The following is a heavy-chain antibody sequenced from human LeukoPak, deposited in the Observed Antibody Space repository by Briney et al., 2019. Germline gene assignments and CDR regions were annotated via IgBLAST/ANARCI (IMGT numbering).Heavy chain of an antibody. J-gene: IGHJ3*02. D-gene: IGHD2-2*01. V-gene: IGHV3-23*01. CDR3: ARGSQLLHDAFDI. CDR1: GFTFSSYA. Sequence: PGGSLRLSCAASGFTFSSYAMSWVRQAPGKGLEWVSAISGSGGSTYYADSVKGRFTISRDNSKNTLYLQMNSLRAEDTAVYYCARGSQLLHDAFDIWGQGTMVTVSS. CDR2: ISGSGGST.